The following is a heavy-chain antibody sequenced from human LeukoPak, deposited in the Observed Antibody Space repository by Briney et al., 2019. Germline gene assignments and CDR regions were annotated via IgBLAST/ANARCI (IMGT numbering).Heavy chain of an antibody. CDR2: IRYDGSNK. V-gene: IGHV3-30*02. CDR1: GFTFSSYG. J-gene: IGHJ5*02. CDR3: AKSPGGSSWYGRGSRFDP. Sequence: PGGSLRLSCAASGFTFSSYGMHWVRQAPGKGLEWVAFIRYDGSNKYYADSVKGRFTISRDNSKNTLYLQMNSLRAEDTAVYYCAKSPGGSSWYGRGSRFDPWGQGTLVTVSS. D-gene: IGHD6-13*01.